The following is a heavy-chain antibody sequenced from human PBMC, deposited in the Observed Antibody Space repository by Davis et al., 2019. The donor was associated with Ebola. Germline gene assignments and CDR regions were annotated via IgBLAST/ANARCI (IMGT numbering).Heavy chain of an antibody. CDR3: ARGPGYDSSGYYSYYYYYGMDV. D-gene: IGHD3-22*01. CDR1: GFTFSSYG. V-gene: IGHV3-33*01. Sequence: PGGSLRLSCAASGFTFSSYGMHWVRQAPGKGLEWVAVIWYDGSNKYYADSVKGRFTISRDNAKNSLYLQMNSLRDEDTAVYYCARGPGYDSSGYYSYYYYYGMDVWGQGTTVTVSS. J-gene: IGHJ6*02. CDR2: IWYDGSNK.